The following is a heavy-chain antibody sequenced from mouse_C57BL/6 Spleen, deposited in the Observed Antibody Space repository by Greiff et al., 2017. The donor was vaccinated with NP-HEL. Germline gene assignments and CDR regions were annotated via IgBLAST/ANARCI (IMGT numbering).Heavy chain of an antibody. D-gene: IGHD2-3*01. CDR1: GYAFSSYW. CDR2: IYPGDGDT. J-gene: IGHJ3*01. CDR3: ARSEDDGYYTSSWFAY. Sequence: QVQLQQSGAELVKPGASVKISCKASGYAFSSYWMNWVKQRPGKGLEWIGQIYPGDGDTNYNGKFKGKATLTADKSSSTAYMQLSSLTSEDSAVYFCARSEDDGYYTSSWFAYWGQGTLVTVSA. V-gene: IGHV1-80*01.